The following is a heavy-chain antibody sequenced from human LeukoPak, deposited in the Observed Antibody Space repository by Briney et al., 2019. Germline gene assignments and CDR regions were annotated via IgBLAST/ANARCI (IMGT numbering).Heavy chain of an antibody. J-gene: IGHJ4*02. D-gene: IGHD6-19*01. CDR1: GYTFTSYG. V-gene: IGHV1-18*01. Sequence: EASVKVSCKASGYTFTSYGISWVRQAPGQGLEWMGWISAYNGNTNYAQKLQGRVTMTTDTSTSTAHMELRSLRSDNTAVYYCARDRRFGYSSGWYDYWGQGTLVTVSS. CDR2: ISAYNGNT. CDR3: ARDRRFGYSSGWYDY.